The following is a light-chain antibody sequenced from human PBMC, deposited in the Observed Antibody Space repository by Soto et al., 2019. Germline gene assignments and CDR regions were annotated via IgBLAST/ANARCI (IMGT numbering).Light chain of an antibody. J-gene: IGLJ1*01. CDR1: SSDIGAYDY. Sequence: QSVVTQPASVSGSPGQSITISCTGSSSDIGAYDYVSWYQQRPVKAPKLMIFDVTNRPSGVSDRFSGSKSGNTASLTISGLQTEDEADYYCSSYTSSSTPYVFGTGTKAPS. CDR3: SSYTSSSTPYV. V-gene: IGLV2-14*01. CDR2: DVT.